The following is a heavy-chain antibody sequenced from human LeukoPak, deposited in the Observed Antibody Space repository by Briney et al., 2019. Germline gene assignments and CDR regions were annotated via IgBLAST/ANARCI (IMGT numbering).Heavy chain of an antibody. V-gene: IGHV3-30*03. J-gene: IGHJ6*02. CDR2: ISYDGSNK. Sequence: PGGSLRLSCAASGFTFSSYSMNWVRQAPGKGLEWVAVISYDGSNKYYADSVKGRFTISRDNSKNTLYLQMNSLRAEDTAVYYCARSEAFLPDYGDYTSGPVFYYYYYGMDVWGQGTTVTVSS. D-gene: IGHD4-17*01. CDR3: ARSEAFLPDYGDYTSGPVFYYYYYGMDV. CDR1: GFTFSSYS.